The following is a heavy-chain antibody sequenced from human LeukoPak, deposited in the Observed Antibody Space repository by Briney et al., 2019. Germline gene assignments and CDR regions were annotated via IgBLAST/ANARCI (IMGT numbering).Heavy chain of an antibody. D-gene: IGHD2-15*01. CDR1: GGSISSYY. J-gene: IGHJ5*02. CDR3: ARDPGYCSGGSCYRLNWFDP. Sequence: PSETLSLTCTVSGGSISSYYWSWIRQPPGKGLEWIGYIYYSGSTNYNPSLKSRVTISVDTSKNQFSLKLSSVTAADTAVYYCARDPGYCSGGSCYRLNWFDPWGQGTLVTVSS. V-gene: IGHV4-59*01. CDR2: IYYSGST.